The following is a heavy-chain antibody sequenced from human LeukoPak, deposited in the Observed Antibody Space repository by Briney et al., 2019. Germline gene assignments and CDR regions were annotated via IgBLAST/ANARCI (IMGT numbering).Heavy chain of an antibody. V-gene: IGHV3-23*01. CDR1: GFTFGDYA. CDR2: ISDSGGRT. CDR3: AKRGVVIRVILVGFHKEANYFDS. Sequence: PGRSLRLSCTASGFTFGDYAMSWVRQAPGKGLEWVAGISDSGGRTNYADSVKGWFTISRDNPKNTLYLQMNSLRAEDTAIYFCAKRGVVIRVILVGFHKEANYFDSWGQGALVTVSS. J-gene: IGHJ4*02. D-gene: IGHD3-22*01.